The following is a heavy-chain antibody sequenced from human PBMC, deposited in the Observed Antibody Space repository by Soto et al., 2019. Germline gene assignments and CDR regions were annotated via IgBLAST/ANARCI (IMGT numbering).Heavy chain of an antibody. Sequence: PGGSLRLSCAASGFTFSSYGMHWVRQAPGKGLEWVAVIWYDGSNKYYADSVKGRFTISRDNSKNTLYLQMNSLRAEDTAVYYCARDKRGPSSSWAYYFDYWGQGTLVTVSS. J-gene: IGHJ4*02. D-gene: IGHD6-13*01. V-gene: IGHV3-33*01. CDR2: IWYDGSNK. CDR3: ARDKRGPSSSWAYYFDY. CDR1: GFTFSSYG.